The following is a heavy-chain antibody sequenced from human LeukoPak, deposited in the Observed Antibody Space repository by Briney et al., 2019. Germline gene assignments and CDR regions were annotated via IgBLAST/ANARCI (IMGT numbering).Heavy chain of an antibody. CDR2: MNPNSGNT. CDR3: ARVELSTGNYYYYGMDV. CDR1: GYTFTSYD. Sequence: ASVKVSCKASGYTFTSYDTNWVRQATGQGLEWMGWMNPNSGNTGYAQKFQGRVTMTRNTSISTAYMELSSLGSEDTAVYYCARVELSTGNYYYYGMDVWGQGTTVTVSS. D-gene: IGHD1-7*01. V-gene: IGHV1-8*01. J-gene: IGHJ6*02.